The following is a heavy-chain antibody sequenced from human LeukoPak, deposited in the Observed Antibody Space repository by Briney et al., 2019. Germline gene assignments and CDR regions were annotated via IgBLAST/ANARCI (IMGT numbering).Heavy chain of an antibody. CDR3: ARRRRIVGDTPGAFDI. CDR1: GGAFSGYY. V-gene: IGHV4-34*01. J-gene: IGHJ3*02. Sequence: PSESLSLPCAVHGGAFSGYYWSWFRQTPGKGLDWIGEINHSGSTNYIPSLMSRVNISVDTAKNYFSLNLSSVTAADTAVDDCARRRRIVGDTPGAFDIWGQGKMVTVSS. CDR2: INHSGST. D-gene: IGHD1-26*01.